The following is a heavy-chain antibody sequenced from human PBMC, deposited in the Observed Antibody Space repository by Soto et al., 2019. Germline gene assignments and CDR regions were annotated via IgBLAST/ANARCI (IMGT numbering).Heavy chain of an antibody. CDR2: IYYSGST. CDR3: ARALGYCSSTSCLNYGMDV. V-gene: IGHV4-61*01. CDR1: GGSVSSGSYY. D-gene: IGHD2-2*01. Sequence: SETLSLTXTVSGGSVSSGSYYWSWIRQPPGKGLEWIGYIYYSGSTNYNPSLKSRVTISVGTSKNQFSLKLSSVTAADTAVYYCARALGYCSSTSCLNYGMDVWGQGTTVTSP. J-gene: IGHJ6*02.